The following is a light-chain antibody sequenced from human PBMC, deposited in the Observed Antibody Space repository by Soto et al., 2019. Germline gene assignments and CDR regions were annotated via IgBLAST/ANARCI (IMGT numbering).Light chain of an antibody. CDR2: GAS. Sequence: EIVMTQSPATLSVSPGERATLSCSASQSVRSNLAWAQQQPGQSPRPLIYGASTRATGIPARFSGSGSGTQFTLTISSLQSEDFAVYYCQQYNNWTPAWTFGQGTKVDIK. CDR3: QQYNNWTPAWT. V-gene: IGKV3-15*01. J-gene: IGKJ1*01. CDR1: QSVRSN.